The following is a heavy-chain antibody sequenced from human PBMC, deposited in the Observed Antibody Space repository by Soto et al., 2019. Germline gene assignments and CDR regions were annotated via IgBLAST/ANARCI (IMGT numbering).Heavy chain of an antibody. CDR2: IVPVLGIP. J-gene: IGHJ6*02. CDR1: GGTFSSYT. D-gene: IGHD1-1*01. CDR3: ARMRGRYGMDV. Sequence: QVQLVQSGAEVKKPGSSVKVSCKASGGTFSSYTITWVRQSPGQGLEWMGRIVPVLGIPNYAQKFQGRVTITADKSTSTAYMGLSSLRSEDTAVYYCARMRGRYGMDVWGQGTTVTVSS. V-gene: IGHV1-69*02.